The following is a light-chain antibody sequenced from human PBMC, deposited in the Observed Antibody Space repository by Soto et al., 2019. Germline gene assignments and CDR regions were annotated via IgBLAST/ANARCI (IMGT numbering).Light chain of an antibody. CDR2: EVT. CDR3: CSYAGTTTWV. CDR1: SSDVGSHNF. Sequence: QSALTQPASVSGSPGQSITISCTGTSSDVGSHNFVSWYQQRPGKAPKLIIFEVTKRPSGVSNRFSASKSGNTASLTISGVQAEDEAYYYCCSYAGTTTWVFGGGTKLTVL. J-gene: IGLJ3*02. V-gene: IGLV2-23*02.